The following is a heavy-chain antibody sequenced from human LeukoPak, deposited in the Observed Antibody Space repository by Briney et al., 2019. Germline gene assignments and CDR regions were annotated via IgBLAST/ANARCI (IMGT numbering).Heavy chain of an antibody. V-gene: IGHV4-30-2*01. CDR2: IYHSGST. CDR1: GGSISSGGYY. J-gene: IGHJ5*02. D-gene: IGHD1-26*01. CDR3: ARTLREYIVGATIFFDP. Sequence: SETLSLTCTVSGGSISSGGYYWSWIRQPPGKGLEWIGYIYHSGSTYYNPSLKSRVTISVDRSKNQFSLKLSSVTAADTAVYYCARTLREYIVGATIFFDPWGQGTLVTVSS.